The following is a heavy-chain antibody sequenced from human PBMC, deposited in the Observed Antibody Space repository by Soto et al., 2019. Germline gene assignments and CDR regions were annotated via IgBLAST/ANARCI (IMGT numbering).Heavy chain of an antibody. V-gene: IGHV1-69*04. CDR1: GGTFSSHT. CDR2: ITPVFGIV. Sequence: VASVKVSCKASGGTFSSHTFCWVRHAPGQGLQWMGRITPVFGIVKNAQQFQGRVTITADRSTSTAYMELSSLRSEDTAVYYCAREVEIVTTSGYYYYYMDVSGKGTQVTVSS. CDR3: AREVEIVTTSGYYYYYMDV. J-gene: IGHJ6*03. D-gene: IGHD5-12*01.